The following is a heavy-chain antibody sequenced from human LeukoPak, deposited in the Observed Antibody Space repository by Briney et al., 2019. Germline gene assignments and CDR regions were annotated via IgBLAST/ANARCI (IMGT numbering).Heavy chain of an antibody. CDR3: ARASGYAEVEY. J-gene: IGHJ4*02. V-gene: IGHV4-61*10. CDR1: GGSISSGSYY. CDR2: IYYSGST. D-gene: IGHD5-12*01. Sequence: PSQTLSLTCTVSGGSISSGSYYWSWIRQPAGKGLEWIGYIYYSGSTNYNPSLKSRVTISVDTSKNQFSLKLSSVTAADTAVYYCARASGYAEVEYWGQGTLVTVSS.